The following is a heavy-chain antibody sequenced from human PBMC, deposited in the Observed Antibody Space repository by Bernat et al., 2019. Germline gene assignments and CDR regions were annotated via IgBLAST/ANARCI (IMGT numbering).Heavy chain of an antibody. Sequence: QVQVVESGGGVVQPGRSLRLSCAASGFTFSSYAMHWVRQAPGKGLEWVAVISYDGSNKYYADSVRGRFNISRDNSKNTLYLQMNSLRAEDTAVYYCARDQSLTPLEYYFDYWGQGTLVTVSS. CDR2: ISYDGSNK. CDR1: GFTFSSYA. D-gene: IGHD7-27*01. V-gene: IGHV3-30*01. J-gene: IGHJ4*02. CDR3: ARDQSLTPLEYYFDY.